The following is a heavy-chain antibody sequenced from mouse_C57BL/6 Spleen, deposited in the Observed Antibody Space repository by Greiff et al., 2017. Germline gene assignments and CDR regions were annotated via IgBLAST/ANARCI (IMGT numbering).Heavy chain of an antibody. J-gene: IGHJ3*01. CDR2: IYPGSGNT. Sequence: QVHVKQSGPELVKPGASVKISCKASGYSFTSYYIHWVKQRPGQGLEWIGWIYPGSGNTKYNEKFKGKATLTADTSSSTAYMQLSSLTSEDSAVYYCARSGANYPFAYWGQGTLVTVSA. V-gene: IGHV1-66*01. CDR1: GYSFTSYY. D-gene: IGHD2-1*01. CDR3: ARSGANYPFAY.